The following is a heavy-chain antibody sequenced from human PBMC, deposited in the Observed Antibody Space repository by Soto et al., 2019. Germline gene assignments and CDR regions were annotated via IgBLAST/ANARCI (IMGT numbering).Heavy chain of an antibody. D-gene: IGHD2-8*02. CDR3: ARNPYGTGLFDP. CDR1: GYTFINYD. CDR2: MTPSSGYT. V-gene: IGHV1-8*01. Sequence: QVQLVQSGAEVEKPGASVRVSCKASGYTFINYDINWVRQAPGQGLEWLGWMTPSSGYTGYAQKFQGRLTMTMDSPTSTAYMELSSLRSEDTAVYYCARNPYGTGLFDPWGQGTLVTVSS. J-gene: IGHJ5*02.